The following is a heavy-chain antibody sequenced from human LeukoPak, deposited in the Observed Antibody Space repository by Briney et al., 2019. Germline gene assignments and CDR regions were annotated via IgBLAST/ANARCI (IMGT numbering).Heavy chain of an antibody. CDR3: AKTSDQLLYSKFDF. CDR2: IQNDGSLK. V-gene: IGHV3-30*02. CDR1: GFTFSFYG. Sequence: PGGSLRLSCATSGFTFSFYGMHWVRQAPGKGLELVAFIQNDGSLKFYADSVQGRFSISRDNSKNTLFLQMNSLRAEDTAVYYCAKTSDQLLYSKFDFWGQGTLATVSS. D-gene: IGHD2-2*02. J-gene: IGHJ4*02.